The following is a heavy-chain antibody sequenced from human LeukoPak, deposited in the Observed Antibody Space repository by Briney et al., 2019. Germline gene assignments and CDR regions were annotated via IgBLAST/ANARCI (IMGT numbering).Heavy chain of an antibody. CDR2: ISSSSSYI. D-gene: IGHD3-10*01. CDR3: ARTYYPNIYYYGMDV. Sequence: GGSLRLSCAASGFTFSSYSMNWVRQAPGKGLGWVSSISSSSSYIYYADSVKGRFTISRDNAKNSLYLQMNSLRAEDTAVYYCARTYYPNIYYYGMDVWGKGATVTVSS. J-gene: IGHJ6*04. V-gene: IGHV3-21*01. CDR1: GFTFSSYS.